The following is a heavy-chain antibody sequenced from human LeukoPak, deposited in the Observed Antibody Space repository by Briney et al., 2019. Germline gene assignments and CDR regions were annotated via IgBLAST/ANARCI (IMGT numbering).Heavy chain of an antibody. D-gene: IGHD5/OR15-5a*01. V-gene: IGHV3-23*01. CDR3: AKGLDIYYYYYGMDV. Sequence: GGSLRLSCAASGFTFSSYAMSWVRQAPGKGLEWVSGISGSGLSIYYADSVRGRFTISRDNSKNTLYLQMSSLRAEDTAVYYCAKGLDIYYYYYGMDVWGQGTTVTVSS. CDR2: ISGSGLSI. CDR1: GFTFSSYA. J-gene: IGHJ6*02.